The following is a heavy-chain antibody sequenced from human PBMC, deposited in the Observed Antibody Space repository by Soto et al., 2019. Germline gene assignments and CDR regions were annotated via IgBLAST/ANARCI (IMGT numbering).Heavy chain of an antibody. D-gene: IGHD3-9*01. V-gene: IGHV3-74*01. Sequence: PGGSLRLSCVASGFDFRSYEMNWVRQAPGKGLGWVSRINADGGSTHYADSVRGRFTISRDNAKNTLFLQLNSLRVEDTAIYYCIKVLTRGVGVPRFYFDAWGQGTLVSVSS. J-gene: IGHJ4*02. CDR2: INADGGST. CDR3: IKVLTRGVGVPRFYFDA. CDR1: GFDFRSYE.